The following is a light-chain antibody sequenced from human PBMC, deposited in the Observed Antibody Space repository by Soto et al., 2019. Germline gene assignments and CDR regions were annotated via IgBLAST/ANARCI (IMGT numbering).Light chain of an antibody. CDR2: DAS. Sequence: GDRVTITCRASQNVNTWLAWYQQKPGKAPNLLIYDASSLESGVPSRFSGSGSGTEFTLTISSLQPDDFAIYYCQQYNTYSWTFGQGTRVEI. CDR1: QNVNTW. J-gene: IGKJ1*01. V-gene: IGKV1-5*01. CDR3: QQYNTYSWT.